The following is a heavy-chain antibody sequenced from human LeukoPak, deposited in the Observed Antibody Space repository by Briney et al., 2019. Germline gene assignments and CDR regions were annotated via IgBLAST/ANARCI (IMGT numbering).Heavy chain of an antibody. CDR3: ARDLVWFGDPTAIDAFDI. J-gene: IGHJ3*02. CDR1: GDSVSSNSAA. V-gene: IGHV6-1*01. CDR2: TYYRSKWYN. Sequence: SQTLSLTCGISGDSVSSNSAAWNWIRQSPSRGLEWLGRTYYRSKWYNDYAVSVKSRITINPDTSKNQFSLQLNSVTPEDTAVYYCARDLVWFGDPTAIDAFDIWGQGTMVTVSS. D-gene: IGHD3-10*01.